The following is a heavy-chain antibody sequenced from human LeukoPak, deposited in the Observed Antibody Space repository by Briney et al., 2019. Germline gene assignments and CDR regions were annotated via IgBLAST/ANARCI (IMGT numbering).Heavy chain of an antibody. V-gene: IGHV4-30-2*01. CDR3: ARGTDGRITIFGVVTMGWFDP. CDR1: GGSISSGGYY. Sequence: SETLSLTCTVSGGSISSGGYYWSWIRQPPGKGLEWIGYIYHNGSTYYNPSLKSRVTISVDRSKNQFSLKLSSVTAADTAVYYCARGTDGRITIFGVVTMGWFDPWGQGTLVTVSS. J-gene: IGHJ5*02. D-gene: IGHD3-3*01. CDR2: IYHNGST.